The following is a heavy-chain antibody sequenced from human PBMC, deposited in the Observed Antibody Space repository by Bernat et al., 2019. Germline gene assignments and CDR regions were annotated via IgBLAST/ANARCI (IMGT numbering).Heavy chain of an antibody. CDR2: IYYSGST. V-gene: IGHV4-61*01. J-gene: IGHJ4*02. Sequence: QVQLQESGPGLVKPSETLSLTCTVSGGSVSSGSYYWSWIRQPPGKGLEWIGYIYYSGSTNYNPSLKSRVTISVDTSKNQFSLKLSSVTAADTAMYYCARSGVGDYYDILTGYPAFDYWGQGTLVTVSS. CDR3: ARSGVGDYYDILTGYPAFDY. D-gene: IGHD3-9*01. CDR1: GGSVSSGSYY.